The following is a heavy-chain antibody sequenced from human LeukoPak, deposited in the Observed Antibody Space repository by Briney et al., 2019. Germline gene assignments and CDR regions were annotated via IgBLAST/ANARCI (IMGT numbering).Heavy chain of an antibody. V-gene: IGHV3-7*03. CDR1: GFTFSNYW. Sequence: GSLRLSCAASGFTFSNYWMSWVRQAPGKGLEWVANMKPDGSEKYYVDSVKGRFTISRDNAKSSLYLQMNSLRAEDTAVYYCARKAYGMDVWGKGTTVTVSS. J-gene: IGHJ6*04. CDR3: ARKAYGMDV. CDR2: MKPDGSEK.